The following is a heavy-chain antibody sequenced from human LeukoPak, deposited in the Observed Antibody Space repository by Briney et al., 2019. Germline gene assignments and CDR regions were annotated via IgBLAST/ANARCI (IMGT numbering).Heavy chain of an antibody. CDR2: ISYDGSNK. D-gene: IGHD3-3*01. V-gene: IGHV3-30-3*01. CDR1: GFTFSSYA. CDR3: AIGGQYYDFWSGYYRHYYGMDV. Sequence: GGSLRLSCAASGFTFSSYAMHWVRQAPGKGLEWVAVISYDGSNKYYADSVKGRFTISRDNSKNTLYLQMNSLRAEDTAVYYCAIGGQYYDFWSGYYRHYYGMDVWGQGTTVTVSS. J-gene: IGHJ6*02.